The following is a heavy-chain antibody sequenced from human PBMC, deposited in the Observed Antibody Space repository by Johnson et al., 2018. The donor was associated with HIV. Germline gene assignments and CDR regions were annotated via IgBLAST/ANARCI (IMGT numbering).Heavy chain of an antibody. CDR1: GFTFSSYD. V-gene: IGHV3-30*18. Sequence: RSLKVSCAASGFTFSSYDMHWVRQPPGKGLEWVAVISYDGSNKYYLDSVKGRFTISRDNSKNTLYLQMNSLRTEDTAVYYFAKAQVYVWAGTGTVSLCDAFDIWGQGTMVTVSS. D-gene: IGHD1/OR15-1a*01. CDR3: AKAQVYVWAGTGTVSLCDAFDI. CDR2: ISYDGSNK. J-gene: IGHJ3*02.